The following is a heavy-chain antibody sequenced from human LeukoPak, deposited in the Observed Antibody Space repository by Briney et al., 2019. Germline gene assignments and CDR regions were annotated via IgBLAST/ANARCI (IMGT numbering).Heavy chain of an antibody. Sequence: SETLSLTCTVSGGSISSYYWSWIRQPPGKGLEWIGYIYYSGSTNYNPSLKSRVTISVDTSKNQFSLKLGSVTAADTAVYYCARVAAMGYYYYMDVWGKGTTVTVSS. J-gene: IGHJ6*03. D-gene: IGHD5-18*01. CDR2: IYYSGST. CDR1: GGSISSYY. V-gene: IGHV4-59*01. CDR3: ARVAAMGYYYYMDV.